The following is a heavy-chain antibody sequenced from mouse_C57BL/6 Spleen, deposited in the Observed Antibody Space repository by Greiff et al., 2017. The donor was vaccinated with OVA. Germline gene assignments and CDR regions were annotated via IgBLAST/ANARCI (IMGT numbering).Heavy chain of an antibody. CDR2: INPSTGGT. CDR3: ARWGEPVVATYPYWYFDV. J-gene: IGHJ1*03. Sequence: EVQLQQSGPELVKPGASVKISCKASGYSFTGYYMNWVKQSPEKSLEWIGEINPSTGGTTYNQKFKAKATLTVDKSSSTAYMQLKSLTSEDSAVYYCARWGEPVVATYPYWYFDVWGTGTTVTVSS. V-gene: IGHV1-42*01. D-gene: IGHD1-1*01. CDR1: GYSFTGYY.